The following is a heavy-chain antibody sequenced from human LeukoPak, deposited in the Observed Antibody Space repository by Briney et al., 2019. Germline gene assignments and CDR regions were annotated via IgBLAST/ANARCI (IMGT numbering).Heavy chain of an antibody. CDR2: INPDSGGT. CDR3: ARGAERYSSITNWFDP. D-gene: IGHD6-13*01. Sequence: ASVKVSCKASGYTFTGYYMHWVRQAPGQGLEWMGWINPDSGGTNYAQKFQGRVTMTRDTSISTAYMELSRLRSDDTAVYYCARGAERYSSITNWFDPWGQGTLVSVSS. CDR1: GYTFTGYY. V-gene: IGHV1-2*02. J-gene: IGHJ5*02.